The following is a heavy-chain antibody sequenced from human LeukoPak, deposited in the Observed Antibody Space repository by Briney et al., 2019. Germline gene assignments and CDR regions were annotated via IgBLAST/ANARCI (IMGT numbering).Heavy chain of an antibody. V-gene: IGHV3-23*01. D-gene: IGHD6-13*01. CDR3: ATAKQARRYFDY. Sequence: GGSLRLSCAGSGFTFSSNPLSWVRQAPGKGLEWVSAINPSGGNTYYADSVRGRFTISRDNSKNTLYLQMNTLRAEDTAVYYCATAKQARRYFDYWGQGTLVTVSS. CDR1: GFTFSSNP. CDR2: INPSGGNT. J-gene: IGHJ4*02.